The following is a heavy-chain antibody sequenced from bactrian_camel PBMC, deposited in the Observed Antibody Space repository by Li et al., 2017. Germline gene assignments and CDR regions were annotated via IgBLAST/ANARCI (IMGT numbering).Heavy chain of an antibody. CDR1: GFPFSNYD. Sequence: VQLVESGGGLVQPGGSLRLSCAGFPFSNYDMTWVRQAPGKGLEWLSTINNSGGTTYYADSVRGRFTLSQDDAKKTLSLQMNNLRPDDTAIYYCAAEVQPCLPLLHFWAYNYWGQGTQVTVS. D-gene: IGHD2*01. CDR3: AAEVQPCLPLLHFWAYNY. J-gene: IGHJ4*01. CDR2: INNSGGTT. V-gene: IGHV3S40*01.